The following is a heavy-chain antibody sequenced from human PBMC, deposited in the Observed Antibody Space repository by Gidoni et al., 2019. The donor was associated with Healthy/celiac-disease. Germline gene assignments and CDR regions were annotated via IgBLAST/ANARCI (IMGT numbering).Heavy chain of an antibody. Sequence: EVQLVQSGAEVTTPGASLKISCKGSVYSFTSYWIGWVRQMPGKGLEGMGIIYHGDADTRYSPPFQGQVTISADKSISTAYLQWSSLKASDTAMYYCALRFFDPYGMDVWGQGTTVTVSS. CDR2: IYHGDADT. D-gene: IGHD3-9*01. J-gene: IGHJ6*02. CDR1: VYSFTSYW. V-gene: IGHV5-51*01. CDR3: ALRFFDPYGMDV.